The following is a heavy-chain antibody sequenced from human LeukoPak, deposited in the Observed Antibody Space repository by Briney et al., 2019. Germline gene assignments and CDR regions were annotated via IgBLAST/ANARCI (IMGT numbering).Heavy chain of an antibody. V-gene: IGHV1-69*01. J-gene: IGHJ4*02. Sequence: SVKVSLTASAGTFSSYGISWVRQAPGQGLEWMGGFIPIFGTANYAQKFQGRATITADETTSTAYMELSSLRSEDTSVYYCASIVGATYHYFDYWGQGTLVSVSS. CDR1: AGTFSSYG. CDR3: ASIVGATYHYFDY. CDR2: FIPIFGTA. D-gene: IGHD1-26*01.